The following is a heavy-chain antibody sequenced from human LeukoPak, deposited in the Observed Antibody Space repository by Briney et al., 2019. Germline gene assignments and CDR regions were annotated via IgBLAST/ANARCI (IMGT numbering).Heavy chain of an antibody. D-gene: IGHD2-2*01. Sequence: ASVKVSCKASGYTLIGYYMHWVRQAPGQGLEWMGWINPNSGGTNYAQKFQGRVTMTRDTSISTVYMELSRLRSDDTAVYYCARDSCSSTSCLSIDDYWGQGTLVTVSS. V-gene: IGHV1-2*02. J-gene: IGHJ4*02. CDR2: INPNSGGT. CDR1: GYTLIGYY. CDR3: ARDSCSSTSCLSIDDY.